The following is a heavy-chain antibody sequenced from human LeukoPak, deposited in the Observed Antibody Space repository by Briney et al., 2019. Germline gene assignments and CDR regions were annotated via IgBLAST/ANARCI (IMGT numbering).Heavy chain of an antibody. Sequence: GGSLRLSCAASGFTFSSYWMHWVRHAPGKGLVWVSRINSDGSSTTYADSVKGRFTISRDNAKTTLYLQMNSLRAEDTAVYYCAKDASAIFTMVRGENWGQGTLVTVSS. CDR3: AKDASAIFTMVRGEN. V-gene: IGHV3-74*01. CDR1: GFTFSSYW. D-gene: IGHD3-10*01. CDR2: INSDGSST. J-gene: IGHJ4*02.